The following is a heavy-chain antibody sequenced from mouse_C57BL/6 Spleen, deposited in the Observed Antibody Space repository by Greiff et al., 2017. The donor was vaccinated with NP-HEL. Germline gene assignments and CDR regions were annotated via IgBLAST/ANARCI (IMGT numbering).Heavy chain of an antibody. Sequence: EVKVEESGEGLVKPGGSLKLSCAASGFTFSSYAMSWARQTPEKRLEWVAYISSGGDYIYYADTVKGRFTISRDNARNTLYLQMSSLKSEDTAMYYCTREFYYYAMDYWGQGTSVTVSS. CDR2: ISSGGDYI. J-gene: IGHJ4*01. CDR1: GFTFSSYA. D-gene: IGHD2-1*01. CDR3: TREFYYYAMDY. V-gene: IGHV5-9-1*02.